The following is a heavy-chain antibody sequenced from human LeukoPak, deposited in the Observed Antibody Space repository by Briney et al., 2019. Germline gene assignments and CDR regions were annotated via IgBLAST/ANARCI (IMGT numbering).Heavy chain of an antibody. J-gene: IGHJ4*02. CDR3: ARDRPRYKSGWYSGSPIDY. Sequence: CLRLSCAASGFNSDDYGMSWVRQAPRDGRGWVSRIIWMGGSTFSTDSVKGRFTISRDNAKIYMSLQMNSLRAEATALYYCARDRPRYKSGWYSGSPIDYWGQGTLVTVSS. CDR1: GFNSDDYG. D-gene: IGHD6-19*01. V-gene: IGHV3-20*04. CDR2: IIWMGGST.